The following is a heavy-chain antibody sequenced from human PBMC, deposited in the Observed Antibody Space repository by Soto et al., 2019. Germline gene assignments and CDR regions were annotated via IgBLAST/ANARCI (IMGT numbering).Heavy chain of an antibody. CDR3: ARGLVEQWLSDSDAFDI. CDR1: GGSISSSSYY. Sequence: PSETPSLTCTVSGGSISSSSYYWGWIRQPPGKGLEWIGSIYYSGSTYFNPSLKSRVTISVDTSKNQFSLKLSSVTAADTAVYYCARGLVEQWLSDSDAFDIWGQGTMVTVSS. D-gene: IGHD6-19*01. CDR2: IYYSGST. J-gene: IGHJ3*02. V-gene: IGHV4-39*07.